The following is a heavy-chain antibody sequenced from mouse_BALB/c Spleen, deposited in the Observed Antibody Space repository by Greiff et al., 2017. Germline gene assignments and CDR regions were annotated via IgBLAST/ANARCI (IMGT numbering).Heavy chain of an antibody. CDR2: ISSGGGST. Sequence: EVMLVESGGGLVKPGGSLKLSCAASGFAFSSYDMSWVRQTPEKRLEWVAYISSGGGSTYYPDTVKGRFTISRDNAKNTLYLQMSSLKSEDTAMYYCARHPELRRHQAWFAYWGQGTLVTVSA. J-gene: IGHJ3*01. CDR1: GFAFSSYD. D-gene: IGHD2-12*01. CDR3: ARHPELRRHQAWFAY. V-gene: IGHV5-12-1*01.